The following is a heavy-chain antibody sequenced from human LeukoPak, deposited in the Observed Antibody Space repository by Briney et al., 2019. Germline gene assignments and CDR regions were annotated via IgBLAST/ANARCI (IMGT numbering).Heavy chain of an antibody. V-gene: IGHV3-74*01. Sequence: PGGSLRLSCAASGFTFSSHWMHWVRQAPGKGLVWVSRINSDGSSISYADSVKGRFTISRDNAKNTLYLQMNSLRAEDTAVYYCARDIIVGVTAFDYWGQGTLVTVSS. CDR2: INSDGSSI. J-gene: IGHJ4*02. CDR3: ARDIIVGVTAFDY. CDR1: GFTFSSHW. D-gene: IGHD1-26*01.